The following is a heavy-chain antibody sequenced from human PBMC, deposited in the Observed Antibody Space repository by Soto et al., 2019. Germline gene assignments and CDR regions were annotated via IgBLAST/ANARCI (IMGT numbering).Heavy chain of an antibody. CDR3: SRGGYFNNSSRPPLPFDY. CDR1: GFTFSTYI. Sequence: EVQLVESGGGLVKPGGSLRLSCAASGFTFSTYIMNWVRQAPGKGLEWVSSISSSSTYIYYADSVKGRFTISRDNAKNSLDLQMNSLGAEDTAVHYRSRGGYFNNSSRPPLPFDYWGQGTLVTVSS. CDR2: ISSSSTYI. V-gene: IGHV3-21*01. D-gene: IGHD3-9*01. J-gene: IGHJ4*02.